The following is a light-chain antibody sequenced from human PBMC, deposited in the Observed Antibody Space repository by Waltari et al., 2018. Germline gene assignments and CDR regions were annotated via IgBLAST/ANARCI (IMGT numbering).Light chain of an antibody. CDR2: GAS. V-gene: IGKV3-20*01. CDR1: QDIRRT. J-gene: IGKJ1*01. Sequence: EIVLTQSPGTLSLSPGERATLSGRARQDIRRTLAWYQQKPGQPPRLLIYGASNRATGIPDRFSGTGSVTDFSLTISRLEPEDFAVYFCQHYLRLPVTYGQGTKVEIK. CDR3: QHYLRLPVT.